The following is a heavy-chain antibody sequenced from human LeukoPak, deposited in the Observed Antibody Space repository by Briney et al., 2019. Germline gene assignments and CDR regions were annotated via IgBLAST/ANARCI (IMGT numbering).Heavy chain of an antibody. Sequence: GGSLRLSCEASGFTFGSHAMYWVRQAPGKGLEWVSYISSSGSTIYYADSVKGRFTISRDNAKNSLYLQMNSLRAEDTAVYYCARSMTTVTTFDYWGQGTLVTVSS. CDR2: ISSSGSTI. CDR3: ARSMTTVTTFDY. V-gene: IGHV3-48*04. J-gene: IGHJ4*02. CDR1: GFTFGSHA. D-gene: IGHD4-17*01.